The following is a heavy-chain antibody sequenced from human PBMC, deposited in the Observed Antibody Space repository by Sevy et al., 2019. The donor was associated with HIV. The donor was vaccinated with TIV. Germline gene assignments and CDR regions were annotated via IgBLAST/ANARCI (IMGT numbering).Heavy chain of an antibody. CDR1: GYTFTTYP. CDR3: ARDSDGSGHYYADYFDY. V-gene: IGHV1-18*01. Sequence: ASVKVSCKASGYTFTTYPIGWVRQAPGQGLEWMEWISTYSGETRDAQKFQGRATMTTDTSTSTAYLELRSLRSDDTAVYYSARDSDGSGHYYADYFDYWGQGTLVTVSS. D-gene: IGHD3-22*01. J-gene: IGHJ4*02. CDR2: ISTYSGET.